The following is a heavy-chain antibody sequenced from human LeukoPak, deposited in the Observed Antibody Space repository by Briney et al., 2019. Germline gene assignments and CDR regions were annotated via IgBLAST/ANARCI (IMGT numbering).Heavy chain of an antibody. CDR2: ISSSGSTI. J-gene: IGHJ4*02. V-gene: IGHV3-48*03. D-gene: IGHD3-3*01. Sequence: GGSLRLSCAASGFTFSSYEMNWVRQAPGKGLEWVSYISSSGSTIYCADSVKGRFTISRDNAKNSLYLQMSSLRAEDTAVYYCARAGVIEYYDFWSGYYLDYWGQGTLVTVSS. CDR1: GFTFSSYE. CDR3: ARAGVIEYYDFWSGYYLDY.